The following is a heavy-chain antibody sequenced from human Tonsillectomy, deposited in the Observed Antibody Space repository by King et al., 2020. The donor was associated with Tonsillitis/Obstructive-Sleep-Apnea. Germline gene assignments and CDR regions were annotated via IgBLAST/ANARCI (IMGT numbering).Heavy chain of an antibody. Sequence: VQLVESGGGLVQPGGSLRLSCAASGFTFSNYAMSWVRQAPGKGLEWVSSISGSGGTSYYADSVRGRVTIPRDNSKNTVCLQMNSLRAEDTAVYYCAKSSTYYYYYGMDVWGQGTTVTVSS. CDR3: AKSSTYYYYYGMDV. J-gene: IGHJ6*02. CDR1: GFTFSNYA. V-gene: IGHV3-23*04. CDR2: ISGSGGTS. D-gene: IGHD6-6*01.